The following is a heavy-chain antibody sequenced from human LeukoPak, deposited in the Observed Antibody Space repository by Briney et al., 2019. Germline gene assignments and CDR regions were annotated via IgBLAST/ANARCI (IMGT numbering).Heavy chain of an antibody. Sequence: GASVEVSCKASGYTFTGYYMHWVRQAPGQGLEWMGWINPNSGGTNYAQKFQGRVTMTRDTSISTAYMELSRLRSDDTAVYYCARTLYSSSWYVSGYWGQGTLVTVSS. CDR1: GYTFTGYY. V-gene: IGHV1-2*02. J-gene: IGHJ4*02. D-gene: IGHD6-13*01. CDR2: INPNSGGT. CDR3: ARTLYSSSWYVSGY.